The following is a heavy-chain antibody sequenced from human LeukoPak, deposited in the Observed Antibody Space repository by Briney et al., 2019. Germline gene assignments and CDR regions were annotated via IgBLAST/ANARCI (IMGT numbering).Heavy chain of an antibody. V-gene: IGHV4-39*07. Sequence: SETLSLTCTVSGGSISSSSYYWGWIRQPPGKGLEWIGSIYYSGSTYYNPSLKSRVTISVDTSKNQFSLKLSSVTAADTAVYYCARENYYDSSAYDYWGQGTLVTVSS. D-gene: IGHD3-22*01. CDR3: ARENYYDSSAYDY. CDR1: GGSISSSSYY. CDR2: IYYSGST. J-gene: IGHJ4*02.